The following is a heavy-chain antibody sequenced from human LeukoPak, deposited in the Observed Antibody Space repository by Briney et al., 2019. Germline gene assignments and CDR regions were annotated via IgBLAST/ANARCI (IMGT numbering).Heavy chain of an antibody. J-gene: IGHJ5*02. CDR1: GFTFSSYA. D-gene: IGHD3-10*01. Sequence: GGSLRLSCAASGFTFSSYAMSWFRQAPGKGLEWVGFIRSKAYGGTTEYAASVKGRFTISRDDSKSIAYLQMNSLKTEDTAVYYCTRASWFGELLGATWGQGTLVTVSS. CDR3: TRASWFGELLGAT. CDR2: IRSKAYGGTT. V-gene: IGHV3-49*03.